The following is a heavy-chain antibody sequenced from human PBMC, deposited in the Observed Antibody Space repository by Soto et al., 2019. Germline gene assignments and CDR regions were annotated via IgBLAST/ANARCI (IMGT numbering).Heavy chain of an antibody. CDR2: IYYSGST. CDR1: GGSISGYY. V-gene: IGHV4-59*01. D-gene: IGHD3-22*01. J-gene: IGHJ4*02. Sequence: PSETLSLTCTVSGGSISGYYWSWIRQPPGKGLEWIGYIYYSGSTSYNPSLKSRLTISVDTSKNQFSLRLTSVTAADTAVYYCAREDSSAYKFFDYWGQGTLVTVSS. CDR3: AREDSSAYKFFDY.